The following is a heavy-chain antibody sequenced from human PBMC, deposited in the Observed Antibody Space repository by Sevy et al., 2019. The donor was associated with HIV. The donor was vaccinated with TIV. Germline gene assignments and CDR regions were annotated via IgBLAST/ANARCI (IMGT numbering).Heavy chain of an antibody. J-gene: IGHJ6*02. Sequence: GGSLRLSCAASGFTFSSYAMHWVRQAPGKGLEWVAVISYDGSNQYYADSVKGRFTISRDNSENTLYLQMNSLRAEDTAVYYCARDVKVGYYYDSSGRIDYYYYGMDVWGQGTTVNVSS. V-gene: IGHV3-30-3*01. D-gene: IGHD3-22*01. CDR3: ARDVKVGYYYDSSGRIDYYYYGMDV. CDR2: ISYDGSNQ. CDR1: GFTFSSYA.